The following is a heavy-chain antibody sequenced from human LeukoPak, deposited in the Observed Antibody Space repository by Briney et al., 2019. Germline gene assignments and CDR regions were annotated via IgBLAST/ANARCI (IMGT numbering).Heavy chain of an antibody. V-gene: IGHV4-61*02. CDR3: ARQTGSGLFILP. CDR1: GASISSDTYF. D-gene: IGHD3/OR15-3a*01. CDR2: ISSTGRT. J-gene: IGHJ4*02. Sequence: PSETLSLTCTVSGASISSDTYFWSWIRQPAGKGLEWIGRISSTGRTDYNPSLTSRVTISVDMSKNQFSLKLSSVTAADTAVYYCARQTGSGLFILPGGQGTLVTVSS.